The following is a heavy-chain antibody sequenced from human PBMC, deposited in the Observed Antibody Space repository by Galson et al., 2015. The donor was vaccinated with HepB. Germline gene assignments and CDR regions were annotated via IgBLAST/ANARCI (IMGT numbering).Heavy chain of an antibody. Sequence: SLRLSCAASGFTFSDYYMSWIRQAPGKGLEWLSYISSSAIYTNYGDSVKGRFIISRDNAKNSLYLQIHSLRAEDTAVYYCARVADADYGDHSHFDYWGQGTQVTVSS. D-gene: IGHD4-17*01. CDR2: ISSSAIYT. V-gene: IGHV3-11*06. J-gene: IGHJ4*02. CDR3: ARVADADYGDHSHFDY. CDR1: GFTFSDYY.